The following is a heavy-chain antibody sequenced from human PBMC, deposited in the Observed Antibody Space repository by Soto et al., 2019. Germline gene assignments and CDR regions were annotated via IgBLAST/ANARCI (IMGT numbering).Heavy chain of an antibody. D-gene: IGHD3-10*01. J-gene: IGHJ4*02. CDR3: AKGRGGSGSLTPRVDF. V-gene: IGHV3-23*01. CDR2: ISGGGDTT. Sequence: EVQLLESGGGLVQPGGSLRLSCAASGFTFNTYAMTWVRQAPGKRLEWVSAISGGGDTTSYADSVKGRFTVSRDGSKSSLYLQMSSLRAEDTALYYCAKGRGGSGSLTPRVDFWGQGTLVTVSS. CDR1: GFTFNTYA.